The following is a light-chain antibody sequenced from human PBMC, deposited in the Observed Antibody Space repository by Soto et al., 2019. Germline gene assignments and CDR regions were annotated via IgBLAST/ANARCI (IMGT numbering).Light chain of an antibody. J-gene: IGLJ2*01. CDR2: KNN. Sequence: QSVLTQPPSASGTPGQTVTISCSGTSSNIGTNYVYWYQQLPGTAPHLLIYKNNQRPSGVPDRFSGSKSGTSASLAISGLRSEDEADYYCAAWDDSLSVVVFGGGTKLTVL. V-gene: IGLV1-47*01. CDR3: AAWDDSLSVVV. CDR1: SSNIGTNY.